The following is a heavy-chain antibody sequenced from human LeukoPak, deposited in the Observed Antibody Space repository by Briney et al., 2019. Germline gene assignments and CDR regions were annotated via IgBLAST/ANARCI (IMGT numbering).Heavy chain of an antibody. CDR3: AKDRHYFYGGSGYYFDY. V-gene: IGHV3-23*01. CDR1: GFTFSNYW. CDR2: VTSSGGNT. J-gene: IGHJ4*02. Sequence: GGSLRLSCAASGFTFSNYWMTWVRQAPGKGLEWVSGVTSSGGNTYYADSVQGRFTISRDNSKYTLSLQMSGLRAEDTAVYYCAKDRHYFYGGSGYYFDYWGQGTLVTVSS. D-gene: IGHD3-22*01.